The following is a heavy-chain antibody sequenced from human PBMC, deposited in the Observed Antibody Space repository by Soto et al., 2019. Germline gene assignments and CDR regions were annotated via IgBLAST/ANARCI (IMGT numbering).Heavy chain of an antibody. D-gene: IGHD3-10*01. Sequence: QVQLVESGGGVVQPGRSLRLSCAASGFTFSSYVMHWVRQAPGTGLEWVAVISYDGSNKYYADSVKGRFTISRDNSKNTLYLQMNSLRAADTAVYYCARDQGRYYYYYGMDVWGQGTTVTVSS. CDR3: ARDQGRYYYYYGMDV. J-gene: IGHJ6*02. CDR2: ISYDGSNK. CDR1: GFTFSSYV. V-gene: IGHV3-30-3*01.